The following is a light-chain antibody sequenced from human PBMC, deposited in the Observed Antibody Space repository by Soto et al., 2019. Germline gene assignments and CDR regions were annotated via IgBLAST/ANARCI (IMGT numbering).Light chain of an antibody. CDR3: QQYNNWPRG. Sequence: EIVLTHSPATLSLSPWEIATLSCRASQSVTSYLAWYQQRPGQAPRLLIYGASTRATGIPARFSGSGSGTEFTLTISSLQSEDFAVYYCQQYNNWPRGFGQGTRLEIK. CDR2: GAS. CDR1: QSVTSY. J-gene: IGKJ5*01. V-gene: IGKV3-15*01.